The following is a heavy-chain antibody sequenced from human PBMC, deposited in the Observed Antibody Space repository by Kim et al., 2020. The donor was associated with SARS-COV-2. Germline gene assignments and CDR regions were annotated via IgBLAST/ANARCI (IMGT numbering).Heavy chain of an antibody. J-gene: IGHJ4*02. Sequence: SVKGRFTISGDNSKNTLYLQMNSLRAEDTAVYYCAKDADYVWGSYRSFDYWGQGTLVTVSS. D-gene: IGHD3-16*02. V-gene: IGHV3-23*01. CDR3: AKDADYVWGSYRSFDY.